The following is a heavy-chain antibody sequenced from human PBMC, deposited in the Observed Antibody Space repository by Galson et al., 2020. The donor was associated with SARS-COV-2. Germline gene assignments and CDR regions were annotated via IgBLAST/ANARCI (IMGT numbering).Heavy chain of an antibody. CDR1: GFTFSSYG. Sequence: GESLKISCAASGFTFSSYGMHWVRQAPGKGLEWVAVISYDGSNKYYADSVKGRFTISRDNSKNTLYLQMNSLRAEDTAVYYCAKDPDLVYCSGGSCYYEAGGYFQHWGQGTLVTVSS. V-gene: IGHV3-30*18. CDR3: AKDPDLVYCSGGSCYYEAGGYFQH. CDR2: ISYDGSNK. J-gene: IGHJ1*01. D-gene: IGHD2-15*01.